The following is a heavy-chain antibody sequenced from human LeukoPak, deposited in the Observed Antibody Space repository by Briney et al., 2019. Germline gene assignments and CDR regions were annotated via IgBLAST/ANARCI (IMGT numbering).Heavy chain of an antibody. CDR3: ASQFDYGGNSSPFDY. CDR1: GGSISSSSYY. D-gene: IGHD4-23*01. Sequence: SETLSLTCTVSGGSISSSSYYWGWIRQPPGKGLEWIGSIYYSGSTYHNPSLKSRVTISVDTSKNQFSLKLSSVTAADTAVYYCASQFDYGGNSSPFDYWGQGTLVTVSS. V-gene: IGHV4-39*01. J-gene: IGHJ4*02. CDR2: IYYSGST.